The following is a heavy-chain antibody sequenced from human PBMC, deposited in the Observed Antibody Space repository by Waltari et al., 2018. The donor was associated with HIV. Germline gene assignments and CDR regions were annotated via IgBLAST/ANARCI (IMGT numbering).Heavy chain of an antibody. Sequence: EVQLVVSGGGFVKPGGSLGLSCAASELTLSQARMSWVGRIEMKVEGGTTDFAAPMKGRFSISRDDSLNTLYLQMHGLKAEDTAVYYCTTEAYSYDGTDSVKDPHYWFFDLWGLGTLVTVSS. CDR3: TTEAYSYDGTDSVKDPHYWFFDL. D-gene: IGHD3-22*01. J-gene: IGHJ2*01. CDR1: ELTLSQAR. V-gene: IGHV3-15*04. CDR2: IEMKVEGGTT.